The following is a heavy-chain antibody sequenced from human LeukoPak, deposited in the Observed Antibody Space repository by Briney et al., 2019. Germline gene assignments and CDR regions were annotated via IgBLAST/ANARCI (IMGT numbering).Heavy chain of an antibody. J-gene: IGHJ4*02. Sequence: PSETLSLTCTVSGGSISSSSYYWGWIRQPPGKGLEWIGSIYYSGSTYYNPSLKSRVTISVDTSKNQFSLKLSSVTAADTAVYYCAGLEAFFGYSYYFDYWGQGTLVTVSS. V-gene: IGHV4-39*01. CDR3: AGLEAFFGYSYYFDY. D-gene: IGHD3-3*01. CDR2: IYYSGST. CDR1: GGSISSSSYY.